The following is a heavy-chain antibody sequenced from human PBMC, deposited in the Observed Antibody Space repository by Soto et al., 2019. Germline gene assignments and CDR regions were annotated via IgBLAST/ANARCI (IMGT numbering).Heavy chain of an antibody. CDR2: FDPEDGET. CDR1: GYTLTELS. J-gene: IGHJ4*02. V-gene: IGHV1-24*01. D-gene: IGHD2-15*01. Sequence: ASVKVSCKVSGYTLTELSMHWVRQAPGKGLEWMGGFDPEDGETIYAQKFQGRVIMTEDTSTDTAYMELSSLSSEDTAVYYCATGGHPTQGGGYWGQGTLVTVSS. CDR3: ATGGHPTQGGGY.